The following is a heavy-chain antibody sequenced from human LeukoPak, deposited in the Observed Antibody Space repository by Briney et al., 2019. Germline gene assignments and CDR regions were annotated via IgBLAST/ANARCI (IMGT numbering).Heavy chain of an antibody. V-gene: IGHV4-59*11. CDR1: GGSISSHY. CDR2: IYYSGST. J-gene: IGHJ6*03. Sequence: SETLSLTCTVSGGSISSHYWSWIRQPPGKGLEWIGYIYYSGSTNYNPSLKSRVTISVDTSKNQFSLKLSSVTAADTAVYYCARAPSYYFYMDVWGKGTTVTVSS. CDR3: ARAPSYYFYMDV.